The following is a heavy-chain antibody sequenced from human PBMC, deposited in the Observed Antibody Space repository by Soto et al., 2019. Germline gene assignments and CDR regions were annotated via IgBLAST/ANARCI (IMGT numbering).Heavy chain of an antibody. Sequence: SVKVSCKASGGTFSSYAISWMRQAPGQGLEWMGGIIPIFGTANYAQKFQGRVTITADESTSTAYMELSSLRSEDTAVYYCARARDCSGGSCYIGYWGQGTLVTVSS. CDR1: GGTFSSYA. CDR2: IIPIFGTA. V-gene: IGHV1-69*13. D-gene: IGHD2-15*01. CDR3: ARARDCSGGSCYIGY. J-gene: IGHJ4*02.